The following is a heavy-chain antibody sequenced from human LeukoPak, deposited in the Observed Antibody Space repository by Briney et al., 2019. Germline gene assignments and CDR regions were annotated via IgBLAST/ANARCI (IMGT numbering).Heavy chain of an antibody. CDR2: IIPIFGTA. CDR1: GGTFSSYA. CDR3: ARNRCSSTSCYVGAD. J-gene: IGHJ4*02. V-gene: IGHV1-69*13. D-gene: IGHD2-2*01. Sequence: ASVKVSCKASGGTFSSYAISWVRQAPGQGLEWMGGIIPIFGTANYAQKFQGRVTITADESTSTAYMELSSLRSEDTAVYYCARNRCSSTSCYVGADWGQGTLVTVSS.